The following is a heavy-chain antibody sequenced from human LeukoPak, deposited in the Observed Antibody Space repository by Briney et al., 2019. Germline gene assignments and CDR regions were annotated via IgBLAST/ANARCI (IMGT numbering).Heavy chain of an antibody. D-gene: IGHD3-10*01. CDR1: GYTFTGYY. Sequence: ASVKVSCKASGYTFTGYYMHWVRQAPGQGLEWMGWINPNSGGTNCAQKFQGRVTMTRDTSISTAYMELSRLRSDDTAVYYCARGWRTDYYGSGTPGSWFDPWGQGTLVTVSS. CDR2: INPNSGGT. V-gene: IGHV1-2*02. CDR3: ARGWRTDYYGSGTPGSWFDP. J-gene: IGHJ5*02.